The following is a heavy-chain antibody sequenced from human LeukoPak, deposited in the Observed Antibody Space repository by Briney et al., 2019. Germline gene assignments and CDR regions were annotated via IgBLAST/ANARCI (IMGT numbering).Heavy chain of an antibody. V-gene: IGHV1-2*04. D-gene: IGHD2-21*02. J-gene: IGHJ5*02. CDR2: INPNSGGT. CDR1: GYTFTGYY. Sequence: ASVKVSCKASGYTFTGYYMHWVRQAPGQGLEWMGWINPNSGGTNYAQKFQGWVTMTRDTSISTAYMELSRLRSDDTAVYYCARGVLVVTAISGTWFDPWGQGTLVTVSS. CDR3: ARGVLVVTAISGTWFDP.